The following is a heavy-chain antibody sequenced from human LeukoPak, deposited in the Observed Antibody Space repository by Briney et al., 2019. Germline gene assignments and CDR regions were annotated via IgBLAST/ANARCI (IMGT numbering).Heavy chain of an antibody. CDR3: ARESAGRAEDYFDY. CDR2: VTSDGSYT. V-gene: IGHV3-74*01. Sequence: GGSLRLSCAASGFTFSSYWTHWVRHAPGKGLVWVSRVTSDGSYTSYADSVKGRFTISRDNAKNTLYLQMNSLRAEDTAVYYCARESAGRAEDYFDYWGQGTLVTVSS. D-gene: IGHD6-6*01. J-gene: IGHJ4*02. CDR1: GFTFSSYW.